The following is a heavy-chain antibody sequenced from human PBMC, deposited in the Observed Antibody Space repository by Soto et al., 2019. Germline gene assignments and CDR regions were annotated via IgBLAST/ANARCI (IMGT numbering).Heavy chain of an antibody. CDR3: AREVRWQKLARTGAFDI. Sequence: PGGSLRLSCAASGFTFSSYSMNWVRQAPGKGLEWVSSISSSSSYIYYADSVKGRFTISRDNAKNSLYLQMNSLRAEDTAVYYCAREVRWQKLARTGAFDIWGQGTMVTVSS. CDR2: ISSSSSYI. J-gene: IGHJ3*02. CDR1: GFTFSSYS. V-gene: IGHV3-21*01. D-gene: IGHD6-13*01.